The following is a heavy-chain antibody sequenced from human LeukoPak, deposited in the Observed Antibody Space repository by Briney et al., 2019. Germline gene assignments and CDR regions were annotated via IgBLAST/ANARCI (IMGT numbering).Heavy chain of an antibody. D-gene: IGHD6-13*01. CDR1: GGSISSTTHY. Sequence: SETLSLTCTVSGGSISSTTHYWGWIRQSPGKGLEWIGSIYYSGNTYYNPSLKSRVTISVDTSKNQFSLNLSSVTAVDTALYYRARRETEAGTSFDYWGQGTLVTVSS. V-gene: IGHV4-39*01. J-gene: IGHJ4*02. CDR3: ARRETEAGTSFDY. CDR2: IYYSGNT.